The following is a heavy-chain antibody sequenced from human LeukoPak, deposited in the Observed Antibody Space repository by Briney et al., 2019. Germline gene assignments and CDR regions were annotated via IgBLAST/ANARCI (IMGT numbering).Heavy chain of an antibody. Sequence: SVKVSCKASGGTFSSYAISWVRQAPGQGLEWMGGIIPIFGTANYAQKFQGRVAITADESTSTAYMELSSLRSEDTAVYYCARDNSVRDEAWWFNPWGQGTLVTVSS. D-gene: IGHD5-24*01. CDR2: IIPIFGTA. CDR3: ARDNSVRDEAWWFNP. J-gene: IGHJ5*02. CDR1: GGTFSSYA. V-gene: IGHV1-69*13.